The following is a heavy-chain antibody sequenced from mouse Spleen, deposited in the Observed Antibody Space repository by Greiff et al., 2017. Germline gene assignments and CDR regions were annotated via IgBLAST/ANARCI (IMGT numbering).Heavy chain of an antibody. CDR2: INPSNGGT. CDR3: TRSGFAY. Sequence: VQLVESGAELVKPGASVKLSCKASGYTFTSYYMYWVKQRPGQGLEWIGEINPSNGGTNFNEKFKSKATLTVDKSSSTAYMQLSSLTSEDSAVYYCTRSGFAYWGQGTLVTVSA. CDR1: GYTFTSYY. J-gene: IGHJ3*01. V-gene: IGHV1S81*02.